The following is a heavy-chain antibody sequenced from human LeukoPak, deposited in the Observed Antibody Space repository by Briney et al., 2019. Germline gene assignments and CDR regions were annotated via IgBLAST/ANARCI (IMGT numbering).Heavy chain of an antibody. CDR2: INHSGST. D-gene: IGHD2-15*01. CDR1: GGSFSGYY. V-gene: IGHV4-34*01. J-gene: IGHJ6*03. Sequence: SETLSLTCAVYGGSFSGYYWSWIRQPPGKGLEWIGEINHSGSTNYNPSLKSRVTISVDTSKNQFSLKLGSVTAADTAVYYCARWGGRRLLHDYYYYYYMDVWGKGTTVTVSS. CDR3: ARWGGRRLLHDYYYYYYMDV.